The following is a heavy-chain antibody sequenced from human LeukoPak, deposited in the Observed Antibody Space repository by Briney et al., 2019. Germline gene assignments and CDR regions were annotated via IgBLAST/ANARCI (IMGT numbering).Heavy chain of an antibody. V-gene: IGHV1-46*01. J-gene: IGHJ6*03. CDR3: ARALGTNYYGSGRPPLYYYYMDV. Sequence: ASVKVSCKASGYTFTSYHMHWVRQAPGQGLEWMGIINPSGGTTNYAQKFRGRVTMTRDMSTSTVYMELSSLRSEDTAVYYCARALGTNYYGSGRPPLYYYYMDVWGKGTTVTVSS. CDR2: INPSGGTT. D-gene: IGHD3-10*01. CDR1: GYTFTSYH.